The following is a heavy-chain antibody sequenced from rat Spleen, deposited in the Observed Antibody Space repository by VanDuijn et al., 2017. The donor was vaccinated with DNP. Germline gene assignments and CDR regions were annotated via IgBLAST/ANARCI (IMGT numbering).Heavy chain of an antibody. Sequence: EVQLVESGGGLVQPGRSLKLSCAASGFTFSNYGMAWVRQAPTKGLEWVASITNSGGSTYYRDSVKGRFTISRDNAKSTLYLQMDSLRSEDTATYYCTTDPMYTTPMDAWGQGTSVTVSS. CDR2: ITNSGGST. CDR3: TTDPMYTTPMDA. V-gene: IGHV5-27*01. D-gene: IGHD1-6*01. J-gene: IGHJ4*01. CDR1: GFTFSNYG.